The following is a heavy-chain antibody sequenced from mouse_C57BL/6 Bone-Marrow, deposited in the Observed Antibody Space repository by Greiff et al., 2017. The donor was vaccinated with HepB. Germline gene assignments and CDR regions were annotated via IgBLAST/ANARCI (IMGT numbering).Heavy chain of an antibody. CDR3: ARSGYYCGRSLWYFDV. V-gene: IGHV1-82*01. D-gene: IGHD1-1*01. CDR1: GYAFRSSW. J-gene: IGHJ1*03. CDR2: IYPGDGET. Sequence: VQLQQSGPELVKPGASVKISCKASGYAFRSSWMNWVKQRPGKGLEWIGRIYPGDGETTYNGKFKGKAALTADKSSSTAYMQLSSLSSEDSSVYFCARSGYYCGRSLWYFDVWGTGTTVTVSS.